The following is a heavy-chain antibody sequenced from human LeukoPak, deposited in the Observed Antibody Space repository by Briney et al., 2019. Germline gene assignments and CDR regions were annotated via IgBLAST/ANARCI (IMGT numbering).Heavy chain of an antibody. D-gene: IGHD6-13*01. Sequence: GESLKISCKGSGYSFTSYGISWVRQAPGQGLEWMGWISAYNGNTNYAQKLQGRVTMTTDTSTSTAYMELRSLRSDDTAVYYCAREQQLGQGLDYWGQGTLVTVSS. J-gene: IGHJ4*02. CDR2: ISAYNGNT. V-gene: IGHV1-18*01. CDR3: AREQQLGQGLDY. CDR1: GYSFTSYG.